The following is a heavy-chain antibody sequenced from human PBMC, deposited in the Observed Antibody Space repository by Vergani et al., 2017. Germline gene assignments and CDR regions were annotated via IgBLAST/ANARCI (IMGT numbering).Heavy chain of an antibody. V-gene: IGHV1-69*01. D-gene: IGHD2-2*01. CDR1: GGTFSNHV. Sequence: QVQLVQSGAEVKKPGSSVKVSCKSSGGTFSNHVLAWVRQAPGQGLEWMGGILHLFGTPTYAQRFQGRVTITADESTTTAYMELTSLTSEDSAIYYCARDGGSGVELPAAIRYYYYYMDVWGEGTTVTVSS. CDR3: ARDGGSGVELPAAIRYYYYYMDV. J-gene: IGHJ6*03. CDR2: ILHLFGTP.